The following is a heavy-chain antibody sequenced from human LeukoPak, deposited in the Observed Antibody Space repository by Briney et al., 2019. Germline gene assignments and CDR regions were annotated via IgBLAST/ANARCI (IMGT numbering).Heavy chain of an antibody. CDR2: ISHHSRDG. D-gene: IGHD3-10*01. J-gene: IGHJ3*02. CDR1: GYTFTNHG. Sequence: ASVKVSCKASGYTFTNHGISWVRQAPGQGLEWVGWISHHSRDGHYAQKFQGRVTMTSDTSATTAYMELRSLRSDDTAVYYCARKNSGSKDDAFDIWGQGTMVTVSA. CDR3: ARKNSGSKDDAFDI. V-gene: IGHV1-18*01.